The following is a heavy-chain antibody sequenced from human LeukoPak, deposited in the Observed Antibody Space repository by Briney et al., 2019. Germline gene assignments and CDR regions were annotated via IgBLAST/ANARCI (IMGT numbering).Heavy chain of an antibody. Sequence: PGGSLRLSCAASGFTFRSFWMSCVRQAPGKGLEWVANIKQDGSERYYMDSVKGRFTISRDNAKNSLYLRLSSLRAEDTAVYYCAREPYYYYYYMDVWGKGTTVTVSS. CDR1: GFTFRSFW. J-gene: IGHJ6*03. V-gene: IGHV3-7*01. CDR2: IKQDGSER. CDR3: AREPYYYYYYMDV.